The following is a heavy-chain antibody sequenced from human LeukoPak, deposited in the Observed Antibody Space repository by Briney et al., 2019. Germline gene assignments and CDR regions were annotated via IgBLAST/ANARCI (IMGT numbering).Heavy chain of an antibody. V-gene: IGHV4-59*10. Sequence: GKGLEXXGXIYTSGSTTYTPSLNTQVTMSVYTSKNQFSLKLSSVTAADTAVYYCATAPLFKAVGAPGYYYFGMYVWGQGTTVTVSS. CDR3: ATAPLFKAVGAPGYYYFGMYV. J-gene: IGHJ6*02. D-gene: IGHD1-26*01. CDR2: IYTSGST.